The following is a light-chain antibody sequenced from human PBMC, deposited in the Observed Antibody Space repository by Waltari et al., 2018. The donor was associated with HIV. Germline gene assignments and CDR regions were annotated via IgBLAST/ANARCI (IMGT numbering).Light chain of an antibody. Sequence: DIQMTPSPSSLSASVGDRVTIPCRASQSISSSLNWYQQKPGKAPKVLIYATSRMESGVPSRFSGSGSGTDVTLTISRLQPEEFATYDGQQSYSPPCTFGPGTKVDI. CDR1: QSISSS. V-gene: IGKV1-39*01. CDR3: QQSYSPPCT. CDR2: ATS. J-gene: IGKJ3*01.